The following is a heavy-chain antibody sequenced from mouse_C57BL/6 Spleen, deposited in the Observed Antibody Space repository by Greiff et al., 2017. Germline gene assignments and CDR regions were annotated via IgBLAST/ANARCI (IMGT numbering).Heavy chain of an antibody. CDR1: GYTFTSYW. D-gene: IGHD2-1*01. V-gene: IGHV1-59*01. CDR2: IDPSDSYT. CDR3: ARGGGNYRYFDY. J-gene: IGHJ2*01. Sequence: QVQLQQSGAELVRPGTSVKLSCKASGYTFTSYWMHRVKQRPGQGLEWIGVIDPSDSYTNYNQKFKGKATLTVDTSSSTAYMQLSSLTSEDSAVYYCARGGGNYRYFDYWGQGTTLTVSS.